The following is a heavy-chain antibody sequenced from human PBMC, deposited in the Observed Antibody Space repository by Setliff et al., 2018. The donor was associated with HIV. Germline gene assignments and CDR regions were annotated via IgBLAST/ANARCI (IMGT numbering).Heavy chain of an antibody. CDR1: GASFVGDNH. J-gene: IGHJ4*02. V-gene: IGHV4-30-4*01. CDR3: ARARSDWYNVRPYYFDL. CDR2: FMYTDIHYVNYLN. Sequence: PSETLSLTCAVSGASFVGDNHWSWIRQTPERGLEWIAYFMYTDIHYVNYLNYRNPSLASRLSISVDESKNQFSLTLSSVTAADTAVYYCARARSDWYNVRPYYFDLWGQGTPVTVS. D-gene: IGHD6-19*01.